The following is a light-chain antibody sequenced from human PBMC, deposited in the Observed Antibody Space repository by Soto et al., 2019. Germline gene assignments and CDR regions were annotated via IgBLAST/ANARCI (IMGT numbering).Light chain of an antibody. CDR3: QQSYNMPLT. CDR1: QHINIY. J-gene: IGKJ3*01. Sequence: DIEITPSPSPRSACVGGRDTITCRASQHINIYLNWYQQKPGRAPKLLIYGASYLQSGVPSRFSGSGSGTDFILVISSLQPEDFATYYCQQSYNMPLTSGPGGKVDI. V-gene: IGKV1-39*01. CDR2: GAS.